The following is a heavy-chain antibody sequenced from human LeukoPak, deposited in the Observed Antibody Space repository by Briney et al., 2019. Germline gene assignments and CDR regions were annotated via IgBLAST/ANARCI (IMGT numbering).Heavy chain of an antibody. CDR2: ISDSGTTI. CDR3: ARDGYSSSSFDP. V-gene: IGHV3-11*04. Sequence: GGSLRLSCVASGFTFGDYFMSWIRQAPGKGLEWLSYISDSGTTIYYADSVKGRFTISRDNAKNSLYLQMNSLRAEDTAMYYCARDGYSSSSFDPWGQGTLVTVSS. J-gene: IGHJ5*02. CDR1: GFTFGDYF. D-gene: IGHD5-18*01.